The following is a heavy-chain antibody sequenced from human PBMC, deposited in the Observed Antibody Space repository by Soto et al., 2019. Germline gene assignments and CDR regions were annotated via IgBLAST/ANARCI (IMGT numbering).Heavy chain of an antibody. CDR2: ISAYNGNT. J-gene: IGHJ6*02. CDR3: ASDMCSHSRWPAIGAV. D-gene: IGHD2-15*01. CDR1: GYTFTSYG. Sequence: GASVKVSCKASGYTFTSYGISWVRQAPGQGLEWMGWISAYNGNTNYAQKLQGRVTMTTDTSTSTAYMELRSLRPDDTAVYYCASDMCSHSRWPAIGAVWGQGTTVPASS. V-gene: IGHV1-18*01.